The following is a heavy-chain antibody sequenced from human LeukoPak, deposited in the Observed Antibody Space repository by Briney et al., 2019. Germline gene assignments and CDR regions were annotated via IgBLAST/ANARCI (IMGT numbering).Heavy chain of an antibody. Sequence: GGSLRLSCAASAFSLNAYNMNWVRQAPGKGLEWVSSISYTGTYIYYADSVKGRFTISRDNAQNSLYLQMNSLRAEDAAIYYCVRDRGTYRPIDYWGQGTLVTVSS. CDR3: VRDRGTYRPIDY. CDR1: AFSLNAYN. V-gene: IGHV3-21*04. CDR2: ISYTGTYI. J-gene: IGHJ4*02. D-gene: IGHD1-26*01.